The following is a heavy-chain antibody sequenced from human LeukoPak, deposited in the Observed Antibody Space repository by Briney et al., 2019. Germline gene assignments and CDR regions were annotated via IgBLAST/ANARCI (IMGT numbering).Heavy chain of an antibody. CDR2: ISGNGGST. CDR1: GFTFSSYT. D-gene: IGHD3-10*01. Sequence: GGSLRLSCAASGFTFSSYTMSWVRQAPGKGLEWVSAISGNGGSTYYADSVKGRFTISRDNSKNTLYLQMNNLRAEDTAVYYCAKCPMAHYYYMDVWGKGTTVTVSS. J-gene: IGHJ6*03. V-gene: IGHV3-23*01. CDR3: AKCPMAHYYYMDV.